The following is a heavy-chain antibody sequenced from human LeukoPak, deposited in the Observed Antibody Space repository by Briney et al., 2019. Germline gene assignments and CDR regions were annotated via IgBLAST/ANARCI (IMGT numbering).Heavy chain of an antibody. D-gene: IGHD3-10*01. CDR1: GGSISSGDYQ. Sequence: PSQTLSLTCTVSGGSISSGDYQWSWIRQPPGKGLEWFRYIYYSGSTYYNPSLKSRATISVDASTNQFSLKLSSVTAADAAVYYWANLVRGVVNWFDPWGQGTLVTVSS. J-gene: IGHJ5*02. V-gene: IGHV4-30-4*01. CDR2: IYYSGST. CDR3: ANLVRGVVNWFDP.